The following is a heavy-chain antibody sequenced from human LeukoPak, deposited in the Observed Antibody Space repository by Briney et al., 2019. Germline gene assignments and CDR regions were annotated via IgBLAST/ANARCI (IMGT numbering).Heavy chain of an antibody. V-gene: IGHV3-13*01. Sequence: GGSLRLCCAASGFTFSNYDMHWVRQATGKGLEWVSGIGTAGDTYYPGSVKGRFTISREDAKNSLYLQMNSLRAGDTAAYYCARGDPGYFYMDVWGKGTTVTVSS. CDR3: ARGDPGYFYMDV. D-gene: IGHD2-21*02. J-gene: IGHJ6*03. CDR2: IGTAGDT. CDR1: GFTFSNYD.